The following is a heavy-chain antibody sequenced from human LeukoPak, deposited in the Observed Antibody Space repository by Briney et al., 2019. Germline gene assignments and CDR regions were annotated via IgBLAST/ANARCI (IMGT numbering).Heavy chain of an antibody. CDR3: ARWAGVTDC. J-gene: IGHJ4*02. Sequence: GGSLRLSSLASGFTFMNYWMSWVRQAPGEGPEWVANIKQDGSEEYYVDSVKGRFTISRDNAKNSLNLQMNSLRVEDTAVYYCARWAGVTDCCGQGTLVTVSS. CDR1: GFTFMNYW. V-gene: IGHV3-7*01. CDR2: IKQDGSEE. D-gene: IGHD3-10*01.